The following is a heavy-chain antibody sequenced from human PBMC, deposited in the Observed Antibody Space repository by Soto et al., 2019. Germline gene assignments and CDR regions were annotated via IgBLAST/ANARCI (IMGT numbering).Heavy chain of an antibody. CDR3: AKCPSIAVAGTGFDY. CDR2: IYYSGST. CDR1: GGSISSYY. V-gene: IGHV4-59*01. D-gene: IGHD6-19*01. J-gene: IGHJ4*02. Sequence: QVQLQESGPGLVKPSETLSLTCIVSGGSISSYYWSWIRQPPGKGLEWIGYIYYSGSTNYNPSLNSRVTISVDTSKNQFSLKLSSVTAADTAVYYCAKCPSIAVAGTGFDYWGQGTLVTVSS.